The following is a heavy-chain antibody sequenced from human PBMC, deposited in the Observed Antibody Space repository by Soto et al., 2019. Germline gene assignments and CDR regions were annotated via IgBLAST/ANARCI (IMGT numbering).Heavy chain of an antibody. Sequence: ASETLSLTCTVSGGSISSYYWSWIRQPPGKGLEWIGYIYYSGSTNYNPSLKSRVTISVDTSKNQFSLKLSSVTTADTAVYYCARHTIFGVVPNWFDPWGQGTLVTVSS. J-gene: IGHJ5*02. CDR1: GGSISSYY. D-gene: IGHD3-3*01. CDR2: IYYSGST. V-gene: IGHV4-59*01. CDR3: ARHTIFGVVPNWFDP.